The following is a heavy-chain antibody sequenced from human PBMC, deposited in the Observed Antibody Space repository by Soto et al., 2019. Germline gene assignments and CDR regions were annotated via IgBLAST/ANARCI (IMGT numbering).Heavy chain of an antibody. CDR2: IKQDGSEK. Sequence: GGSLRLSCAASGFTFSSYWMSWVRQAPGKGLEWVANIKQDGSEKYYVDSVKGRFTISRDNAKNSLYLQMNSLRAEDTAVYYCARQGYCSGGSCYSPYYMDVWGKGTTVTVSS. J-gene: IGHJ6*03. V-gene: IGHV3-7*01. CDR1: GFTFSSYW. CDR3: ARQGYCSGGSCYSPYYMDV. D-gene: IGHD2-15*01.